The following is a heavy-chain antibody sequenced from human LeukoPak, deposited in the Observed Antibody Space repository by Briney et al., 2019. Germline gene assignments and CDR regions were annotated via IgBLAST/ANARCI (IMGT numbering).Heavy chain of an antibody. D-gene: IGHD3-3*01. CDR3: ARGGDYDFWSGSGIWFDP. Sequence: PSETLSLTCAVYGGSFSGYYWSWIRQPPGKGLEWIGEINHSGSTNYNPSLKSRVTISVDTSKNQFSLKLSSVTAADTAVYYCARGGDYDFWSGSGIWFDPWGQGTLVTVSS. J-gene: IGHJ5*02. CDR1: GGSFSGYY. V-gene: IGHV4-34*01. CDR2: INHSGST.